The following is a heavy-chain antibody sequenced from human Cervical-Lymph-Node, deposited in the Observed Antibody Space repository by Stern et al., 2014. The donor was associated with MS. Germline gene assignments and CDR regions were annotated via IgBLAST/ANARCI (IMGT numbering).Heavy chain of an antibody. CDR2: ISSSGRYI. D-gene: IGHD2-21*01. Sequence: EVHLVESGGGLVRPGGSLRLSCTASGLTFSNFYMHWVRQVPGKGLEWVSSISSSGRYINYVDSVKGRFTISRDNAKNSLYLHMNSLSADDTAVYYCATYGSSEVCGLNDYDCFVSKVLDYWGQGTLVTVSS. CDR3: ATYGSSEVCGLNDYDCFVSKVLDY. CDR1: GLTFSNFY. V-gene: IGHV3-21*01. J-gene: IGHJ4*02.